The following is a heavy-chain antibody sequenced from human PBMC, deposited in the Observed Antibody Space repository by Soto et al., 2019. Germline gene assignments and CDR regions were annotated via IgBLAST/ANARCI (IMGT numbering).Heavy chain of an antibody. CDR3: ATGYSSGWYPLAGHMDV. CDR1: GYTFTSYG. J-gene: IGHJ6*02. Sequence: ASVKLSCKASGYTFTSYGISWVRQAPGQGLEWMGWISAYNGNTNYAQKLQGRVTMTTDTSTSTAYMELRSLRSDDTAVYYCATGYSSGWYPLAGHMDVWGQGTTVTVSS. D-gene: IGHD6-19*01. CDR2: ISAYNGNT. V-gene: IGHV1-18*04.